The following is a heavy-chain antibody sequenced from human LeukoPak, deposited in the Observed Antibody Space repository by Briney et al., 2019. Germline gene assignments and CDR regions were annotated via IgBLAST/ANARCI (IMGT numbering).Heavy chain of an antibody. CDR1: GYTFTGYY. J-gene: IGHJ2*01. CDR3: ARDSSSWYFDL. CDR2: INAGNGNT. V-gene: IGHV1-3*01. Sequence: ASVKVSCKASGYTFTGYYMHWVRQAPGQRLEWMGWINAGNGNTKYSQKFQGRVTITRDTSASTAYMELSSLRSEDTAVYYCARDSSSWYFDLWGRGTLVTVSS. D-gene: IGHD6-13*01.